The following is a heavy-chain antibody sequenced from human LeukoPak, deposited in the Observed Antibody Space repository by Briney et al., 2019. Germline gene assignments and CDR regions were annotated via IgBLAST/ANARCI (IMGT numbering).Heavy chain of an antibody. Sequence: GASVKVSCKASGGTFSSYAISWVRQAPGQGLEWMGRIIPILGIANYAQKFQGRVTIAADKSTSTAYMELSSLRSEDTAVYYCAIRTYYYDSSGYSDYWGQGTLVTVSS. J-gene: IGHJ4*02. CDR3: AIRTYYYDSSGYSDY. V-gene: IGHV1-69*04. CDR2: IIPILGIA. D-gene: IGHD3-22*01. CDR1: GGTFSSYA.